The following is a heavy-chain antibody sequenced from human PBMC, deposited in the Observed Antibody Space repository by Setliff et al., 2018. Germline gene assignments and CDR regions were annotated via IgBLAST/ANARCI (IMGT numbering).Heavy chain of an antibody. Sequence: GGSLRLSCAASGFTISRHAVHWVRQAPGKGLEWVAVLSYDGSSKFYADSVKGRFTVSRDNSRNTLYLQMNSLRTQDTAIYYCARDRGESTTWYALDGFDVWGQGTMVTVSS. CDR1: GFTISRHA. J-gene: IGHJ3*01. CDR2: LSYDGSSK. CDR3: ARDRGESTTWYALDGFDV. V-gene: IGHV3-30*01. D-gene: IGHD6-13*01.